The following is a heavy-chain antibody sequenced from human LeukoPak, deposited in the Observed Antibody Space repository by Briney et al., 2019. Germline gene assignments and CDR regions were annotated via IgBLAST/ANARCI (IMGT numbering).Heavy chain of an antibody. V-gene: IGHV4-59*01. D-gene: IGHD1-1*01. CDR1: GGSISSYY. CDR3: ARVRGQLWPPDY. CDR2: MYHGGSA. J-gene: IGHJ4*02. Sequence: SETLSLTCTVSGGSISSYYWSWIRQSPGKALEWIGYMYHGGSAHYSPSLKSRVTISIDTSKNQISLKVASVTAADTAVYFCARVRGQLWPPDYWGQGTQVIVSS.